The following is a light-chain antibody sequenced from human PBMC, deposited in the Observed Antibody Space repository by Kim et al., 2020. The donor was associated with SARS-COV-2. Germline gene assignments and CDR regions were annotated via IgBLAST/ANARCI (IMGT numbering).Light chain of an antibody. CDR2: RTS. V-gene: IGKV1-5*03. CDR3: QQYNSYPLT. J-gene: IGKJ4*01. Sequence: ASVGDGVTISCRASQSISRWVAWEQQKPGKAPKFLIYRTSSLESGVPSRFSGSGSETEFTLTISSLQPDDFATYYCQQYNSYPLTFGGGTRVDIK. CDR1: QSISRW.